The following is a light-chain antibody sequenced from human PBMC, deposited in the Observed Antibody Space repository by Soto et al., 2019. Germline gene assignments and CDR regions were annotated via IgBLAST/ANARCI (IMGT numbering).Light chain of an antibody. Sequence: EIVLTQSPLSLPVTPGDPASISFRSSQSLLHSSGYNCVDWYLQKPGQSPQLLIYLVSNRASGVPERFSGSGSGTDFTLKISRVEAEDVGHYYCMQALQTPLTFGQGTRLEN. CDR2: LVS. V-gene: IGKV2-28*01. J-gene: IGKJ5*01. CDR1: QSLLHSSGYNC. CDR3: MQALQTPLT.